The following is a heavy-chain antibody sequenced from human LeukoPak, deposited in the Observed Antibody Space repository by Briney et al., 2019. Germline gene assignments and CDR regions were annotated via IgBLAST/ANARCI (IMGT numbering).Heavy chain of an antibody. CDR2: ISGSGGNT. D-gene: IGHD3-10*01. J-gene: IGHJ6*02. CDR3: AKGFGEFRYHVMDV. CDR1: GFTFSSYA. V-gene: IGHV3-23*01. Sequence: GGSLRLSCAASGFTFSSYAMSWVRQAPGKGLEWVSIISGSGGNTYYADTVKGRFTISRDNSKTTLYLQMNSLRAEDTAVYYCAKGFGEFRYHVMDVWGQGTTVTVSS.